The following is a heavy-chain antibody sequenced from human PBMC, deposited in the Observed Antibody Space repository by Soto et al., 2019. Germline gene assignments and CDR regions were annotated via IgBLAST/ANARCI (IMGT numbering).Heavy chain of an antibody. CDR1: GFTFSSYG. D-gene: IGHD2-15*01. CDR3: ASSRCSGGSCYFY. CDR2: IWYDGSNK. V-gene: IGHV3-33*01. Sequence: ESGGGVVHPGRSLRLSCAASGFTFSSYGMHWVRQAPGKGLEWVAVIWYDGSNKYYADSVKGRFTISRDNSKNTLYLQMNSLRAEDTAVYYCASSRCSGGSCYFYWGQGTLVTVSS. J-gene: IGHJ4*02.